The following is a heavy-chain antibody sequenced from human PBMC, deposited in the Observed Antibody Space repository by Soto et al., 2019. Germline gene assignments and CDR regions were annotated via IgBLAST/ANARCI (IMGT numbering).Heavy chain of an antibody. J-gene: IGHJ4*02. Sequence: SETLSLTCTVSGGSISSGGYYWSWIRQHPGKGLEWIGYIYYSGSTYYNPSLKSRVTISVDTSKNQFSLKLSSVTAADTAVYYCARGSPPGYGSGSYYRFWGQGTLVTVSS. CDR3: ARGSPPGYGSGSYYRF. D-gene: IGHD3-10*01. V-gene: IGHV4-31*03. CDR1: GGSISSGGYY. CDR2: IYYSGST.